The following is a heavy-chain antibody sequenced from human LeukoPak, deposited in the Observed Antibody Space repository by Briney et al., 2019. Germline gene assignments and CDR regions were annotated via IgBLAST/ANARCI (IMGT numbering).Heavy chain of an antibody. J-gene: IGHJ5*02. V-gene: IGHV3-74*01. D-gene: IGHD2-8*01. Sequence: PGGSLRLSCAASGFTFSSYWMHWVRQAPGKGLVWVSRINSDGSSTSYADSVKGRFTISRDNAKNTLYLQMNSLRAEDTAVYYCTRSQVYAPFLFDPWGQGTLVTVSS. CDR3: TRSQVYAPFLFDP. CDR2: INSDGSST. CDR1: GFTFSSYW.